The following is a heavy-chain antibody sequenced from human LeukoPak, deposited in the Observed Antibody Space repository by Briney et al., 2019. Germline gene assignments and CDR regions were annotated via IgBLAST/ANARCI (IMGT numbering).Heavy chain of an antibody. D-gene: IGHD6-6*01. CDR1: GFTFSSYG. CDR2: ISYDGSNE. CDR3: AREVSSSGGFDP. V-gene: IGHV3-30*03. Sequence: GGSLRLSCAASGFTFSSYGMHWVRQAPGKGLEWVAVISYDGSNEYYVDSVKGRFTISRDNSKNTLYLQMNGLRAEDTAVYYCAREVSSSGGFDPWGQGTLVTVSS. J-gene: IGHJ5*02.